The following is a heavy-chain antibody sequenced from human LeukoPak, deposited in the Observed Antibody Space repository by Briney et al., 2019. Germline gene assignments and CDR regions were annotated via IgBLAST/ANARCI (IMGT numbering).Heavy chain of an antibody. CDR3: ARVRVIDWGSSYFDY. J-gene: IGHJ4*02. D-gene: IGHD3-9*01. V-gene: IGHV4-59*11. Sequence: SETLSLTCTVSGGSISSHYWSWIRQPPGKGLEWIGYIFHTGSTNYNPSLKSRVTISVDKSKNQFSLRLISVTAADTAVYFCARVRVIDWGSSYFDYWGQGNLVTVSS. CDR1: GGSISSHY. CDR2: IFHTGST.